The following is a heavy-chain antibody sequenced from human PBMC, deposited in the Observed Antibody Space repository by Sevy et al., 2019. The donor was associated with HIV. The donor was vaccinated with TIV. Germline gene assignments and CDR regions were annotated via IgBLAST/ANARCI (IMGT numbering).Heavy chain of an antibody. Sequence: ASVKVSCKASGGTFSSYAISWVRQAPGQGLEWMGRIIPILGIANYAHKFQGRVTITADKSTSTAYMELSSLRSEDTAVYYCARGSDYYDSSGSGYYFDYWGQGTLVTVSS. CDR1: GGTFSSYA. J-gene: IGHJ4*02. CDR3: ARGSDYYDSSGSGYYFDY. V-gene: IGHV1-69*04. CDR2: IIPILGIA. D-gene: IGHD3-22*01.